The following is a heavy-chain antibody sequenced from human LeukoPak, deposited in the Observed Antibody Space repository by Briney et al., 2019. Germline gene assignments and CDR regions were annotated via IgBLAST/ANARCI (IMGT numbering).Heavy chain of an antibody. J-gene: IGHJ4*02. D-gene: IGHD3-22*01. CDR1: GGSISSYY. Sequence: SETLSLTCTVSGGSISSYYWSWIRQPPGKGLEWIGYIYYSGSTNYNPSLKSRVTISVDTSKNQFSLKLSSVTAADTAVYYCAREYYYDGSGYYYHYFDYWGQGTLVTVSS. CDR2: IYYSGST. V-gene: IGHV4-59*12. CDR3: AREYYYDGSGYYYHYFDY.